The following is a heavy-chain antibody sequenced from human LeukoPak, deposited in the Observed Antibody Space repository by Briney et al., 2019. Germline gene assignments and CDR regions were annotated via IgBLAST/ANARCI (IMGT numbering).Heavy chain of an antibody. D-gene: IGHD1-26*01. CDR2: IYYSGST. CDR3: AGAWSGSYWS. J-gene: IGHJ5*02. V-gene: IGHV4-39*07. CDR1: SGSISSSSYY. Sequence: SETLSLTCTVSSGSISSSSYYWGWIRQPPGKGLESIGSIYYSGSTYYNPSLKSRVTISIDTSKNQFSLKLSSVTAADTAVYYCAGAWSGSYWSWGQGTLVTVSS.